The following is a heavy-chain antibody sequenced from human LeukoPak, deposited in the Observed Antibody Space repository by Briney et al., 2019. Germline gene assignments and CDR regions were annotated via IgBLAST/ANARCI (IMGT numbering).Heavy chain of an antibody. D-gene: IGHD1-26*01. J-gene: IGHJ3*02. CDR3: ARALYSGSYYGSRYPYAFDI. CDR1: GYTFTSYY. V-gene: IGHV1-46*01. Sequence: ASVKVSCKASGYTFTSYYMHWVRQAPGQGLEWMGIINPSGGSTSYAQKFQGRVTMTRDTSTSTVYMELSSLRSEDTAVYYCARALYSGSYYGSRYPYAFDIWGQGTMVTFSS. CDR2: INPSGGST.